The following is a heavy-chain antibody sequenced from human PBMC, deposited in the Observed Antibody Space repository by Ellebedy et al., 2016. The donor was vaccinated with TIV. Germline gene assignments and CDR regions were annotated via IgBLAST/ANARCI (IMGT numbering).Heavy chain of an antibody. V-gene: IGHV3-23*01. CDR3: AREPAPVERELQYYYDY. D-gene: IGHD1-26*01. CDR2: ISSTGSRT. J-gene: IGHJ4*02. Sequence: PGGSLRLSCAASGFTFSSYAMSWVRQAPGKGLEWVSTISSTGSRTYYADSVKGRFTISRDNSKNTLYLQMNSLRPDDTAVYYCAREPAPVERELQYYYDYWGQGTLVTVSS. CDR1: GFTFSSYA.